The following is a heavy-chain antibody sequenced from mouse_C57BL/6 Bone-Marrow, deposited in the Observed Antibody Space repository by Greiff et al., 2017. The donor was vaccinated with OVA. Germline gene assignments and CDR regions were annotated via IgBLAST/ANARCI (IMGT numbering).Heavy chain of an antibody. J-gene: IGHJ4*01. CDR3: ARGAYYSNQGWAMDY. D-gene: IGHD2-5*01. CDR1: GYTFKSYD. V-gene: IGHV1-85*01. Sequence: QVQLKESGPELVKPGASVKLSCKASGYTFKSYDINWVKQRPGQGLEWIGWIYPRDGSTKYNEKFKGKATLTVDTSSSAAYMELNSLTSEDSAVYFCARGAYYSNQGWAMDYWGQGTSATVSS. CDR2: IYPRDGST.